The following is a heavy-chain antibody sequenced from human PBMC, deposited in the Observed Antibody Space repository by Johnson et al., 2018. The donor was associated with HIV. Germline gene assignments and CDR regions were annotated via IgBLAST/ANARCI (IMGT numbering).Heavy chain of an antibody. Sequence: VKLVESGGVVVQPGGSLRLSCAASGFTFDDYTMHWVRQVPGKGLEWVSLISWDGGSTYYTDSVKGRFTISRDNSKNTLYLQMHSLRAEDTAVYFCARGPIADDAFDIWGQGTMVTVSS. J-gene: IGHJ3*02. V-gene: IGHV3-43*01. CDR3: ARGPIADDAFDI. D-gene: IGHD3-16*02. CDR1: GFTFDDYT. CDR2: ISWDGGST.